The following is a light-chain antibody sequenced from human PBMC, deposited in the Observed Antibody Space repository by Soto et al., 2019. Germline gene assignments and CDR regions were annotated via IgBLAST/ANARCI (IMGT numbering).Light chain of an antibody. J-gene: IGLJ1*01. Sequence: SYELTQPPSVSVAPGQTARITCGGNNIESKSVHWYQQRPGQAPVLVIYVDSDRPSGIPDRFSASPSGNTAALTISRVEAGDEADYYCQVWDTISDHYVFGSGTKVTVL. CDR3: QVWDTISDHYV. CDR1: NIESKS. V-gene: IGLV3-21*02. CDR2: VDS.